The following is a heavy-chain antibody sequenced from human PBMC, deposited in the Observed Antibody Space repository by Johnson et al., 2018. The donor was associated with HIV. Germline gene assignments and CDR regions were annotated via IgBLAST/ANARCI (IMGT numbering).Heavy chain of an antibody. V-gene: IGHV3-66*02. CDR1: GFTVSSNY. CDR2: IYSGGST. Sequence: EKLVESGGGLVQPGGSLRLSCAASGFTVSSNYMSWVRQTPGKGLEWVSVIYSGGSTYYADPVKGRFTISRDNSKNALYLQMHNLNTEDTAVYYCAKVGGTTILRDAFDIWGQGTMVTVSS. CDR3: AKVGGTTILRDAFDI. J-gene: IGHJ3*02. D-gene: IGHD1-26*01.